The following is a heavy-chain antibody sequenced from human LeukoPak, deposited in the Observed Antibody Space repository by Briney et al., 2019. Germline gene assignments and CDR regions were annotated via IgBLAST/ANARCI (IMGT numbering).Heavy chain of an antibody. Sequence: AGGSLRLSCAASGFTFSTYSMNWVRQAPGKGLEWVSFISSSSEYIYYANSVKGRFTISRDNSKNTLYLQMNSLRAEDTAVYYCAKGDTTWELPHDYWGQGTLVTVSS. J-gene: IGHJ4*02. CDR2: ISSSSEYI. CDR1: GFTFSTYS. V-gene: IGHV3-21*04. CDR3: AKGDTTWELPHDY. D-gene: IGHD1-26*01.